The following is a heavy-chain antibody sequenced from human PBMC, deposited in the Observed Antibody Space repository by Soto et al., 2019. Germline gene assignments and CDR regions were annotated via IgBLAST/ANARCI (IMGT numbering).Heavy chain of an antibody. Sequence: GGSLRLSCAASGFTFSSYGMHWVRQAPGKGLEWVAVIWYDGSNKYYADSVKGRFTISRDNSKNTLYLQMNSLRAEDTAVYYCAREGQQRENDAFDIWGQGTMVTVSS. CDR2: IWYDGSNK. D-gene: IGHD6-13*01. J-gene: IGHJ3*02. V-gene: IGHV3-33*01. CDR1: GFTFSSYG. CDR3: AREGQQRENDAFDI.